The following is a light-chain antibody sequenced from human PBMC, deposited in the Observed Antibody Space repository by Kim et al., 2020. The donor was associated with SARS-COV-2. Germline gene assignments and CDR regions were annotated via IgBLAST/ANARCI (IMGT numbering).Light chain of an antibody. CDR1: SRRRYH. J-gene: IGLJ2*01. CDR2: GKN. Sequence: GPTVRNIGQWDSRRRYHASWYQQKPGPAPALVEYGKNNRPSGIQDRFSGSSSGNTAALTSTGAQAEDEADYDGNPRDSSGIHESVVFGGGTKVTVL. V-gene: IGLV3-19*01. CDR3: NPRDSSGIHESVV.